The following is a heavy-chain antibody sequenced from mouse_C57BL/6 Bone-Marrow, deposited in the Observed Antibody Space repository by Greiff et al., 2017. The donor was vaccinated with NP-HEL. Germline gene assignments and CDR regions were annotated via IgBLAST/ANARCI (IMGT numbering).Heavy chain of an antibody. D-gene: IGHD1-1*01. J-gene: IGHJ2*01. CDR1: GYTFTDYY. V-gene: IGHV1-76*01. Sequence: QVQLKQSGAELVRPGASVKLSCKASGYTFTDYYINWVKQRPGQGLEWIARIYPGSGNTYYNEKFKGKATLTAEKSSSTAYMQLSSLISEDSAVYFCAKGTTVVAFDYWGQGTTLTVSS. CDR2: IYPGSGNT. CDR3: AKGTTVVAFDY.